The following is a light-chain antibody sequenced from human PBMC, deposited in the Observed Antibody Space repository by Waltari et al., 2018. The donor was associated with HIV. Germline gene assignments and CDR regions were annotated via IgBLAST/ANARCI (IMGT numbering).Light chain of an antibody. Sequence: EIVLTQSPGTLSLSPGERATLSCRASQSVSSNYLAWYQQKPGQAPRLLIYGASSRATGIPDRFSCSGSGTDFALTISRLEPEEFAVYYCQQYGSSPPYTFGQGTKLEIK. J-gene: IGKJ2*01. V-gene: IGKV3-20*01. CDR2: GAS. CDR1: QSVSSNY. CDR3: QQYGSSPPYT.